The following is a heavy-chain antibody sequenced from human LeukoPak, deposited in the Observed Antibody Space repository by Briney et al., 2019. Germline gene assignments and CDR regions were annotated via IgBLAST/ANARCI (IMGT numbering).Heavy chain of an antibody. Sequence: GGSLRLSCAASGFTFSSYGMHWVRQAPGKGLEWVAVISYDGSNKYYADSVKGRFTISRDNAKNSLYLQMNSLRAEDTAVYYCARKNGLDYWGQGTLVTVSS. CDR3: ARKNGLDY. V-gene: IGHV3-30*03. CDR1: GFTFSSYG. J-gene: IGHJ4*02. CDR2: ISYDGSNK.